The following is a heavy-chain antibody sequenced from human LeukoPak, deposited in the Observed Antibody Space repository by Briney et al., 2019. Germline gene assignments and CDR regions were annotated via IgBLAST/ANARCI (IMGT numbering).Heavy chain of an antibody. J-gene: IGHJ4*02. D-gene: IGHD4-23*01. Sequence: SGGSLRLSCAASGFTFSSYDMHWVRQATGKGLEWVSAIGTAGDTYYPGSVKGRFTISRENAKNSLYLQMNSLRAGDTAVYYCARSRYGGNEFDCWGQGTLVTVSS. CDR2: IGTAGDT. V-gene: IGHV3-13*01. CDR1: GFTFSSYD. CDR3: ARSRYGGNEFDC.